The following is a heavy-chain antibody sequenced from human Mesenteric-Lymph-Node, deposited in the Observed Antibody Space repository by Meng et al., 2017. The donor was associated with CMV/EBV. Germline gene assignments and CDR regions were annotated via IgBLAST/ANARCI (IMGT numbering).Heavy chain of an antibody. CDR1: GFTFSNYN. Sequence: GESLKISCAASGFTFSNYNMNWVRQAPGKGLEWVAFISSGSGYFYYADSLKGRFTISRDDAKDSVFLEMNSLRVEDTAVYYCARGQWFGYDWYFDLWGRGTRVTVSS. CDR2: ISSGSGYF. CDR3: ARGQWFGYDWYFDL. V-gene: IGHV3-21*01. D-gene: IGHD3-10*01. J-gene: IGHJ2*01.